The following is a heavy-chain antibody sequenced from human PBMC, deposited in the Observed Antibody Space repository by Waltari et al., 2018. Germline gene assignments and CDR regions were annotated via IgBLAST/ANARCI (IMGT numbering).Heavy chain of an antibody. J-gene: IGHJ4*02. V-gene: IGHV5-51*01. Sequence: EVQLVQSGVEVKKPGESLKISCKGSGYSFDKYWIGWVRQMHGKGLEWMGVSYPRDFTTKYSPACPGQVTISADASIDTASLQWSSLKASDTAMYYCARQNIHSYGYGYFDYWGQGTLVTVSS. CDR1: GYSFDKYW. CDR3: ARQNIHSYGYGYFDY. CDR2: SYPRDFTT. D-gene: IGHD5-18*01.